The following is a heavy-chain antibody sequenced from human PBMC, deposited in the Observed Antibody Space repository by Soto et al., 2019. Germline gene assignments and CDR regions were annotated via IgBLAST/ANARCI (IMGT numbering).Heavy chain of an antibody. CDR2: INPNSGGT. Sequence: GASVTVSCEASGYTFAGCYMHWVRQAPGQGLEWMGWINPNSGGTNYAQKFQGWVTMTRDTSISTAYMELSRLRSDDTAVYYCARVSMLPAHAFDIWGQGTMVTVSS. CDR1: GYTFAGCY. CDR3: ARVSMLPAHAFDI. D-gene: IGHD2-8*01. V-gene: IGHV1-2*04. J-gene: IGHJ3*02.